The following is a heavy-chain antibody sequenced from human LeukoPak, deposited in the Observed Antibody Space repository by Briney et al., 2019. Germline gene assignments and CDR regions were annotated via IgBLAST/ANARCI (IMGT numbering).Heavy chain of an antibody. Sequence: ASVKVSCKASGYTFTRYGISWVGQAPGQGLEWMGWISAYNSNTNYAQKLQGRVTMTTDTSTSTAYMELRSLRSDDTAVYYCALVPAAMSGYYYGMDVWGQGTTVTVSS. CDR2: ISAYNSNT. D-gene: IGHD2-2*01. J-gene: IGHJ6*02. CDR1: GYTFTRYG. CDR3: ALVPAAMSGYYYGMDV. V-gene: IGHV1-18*01.